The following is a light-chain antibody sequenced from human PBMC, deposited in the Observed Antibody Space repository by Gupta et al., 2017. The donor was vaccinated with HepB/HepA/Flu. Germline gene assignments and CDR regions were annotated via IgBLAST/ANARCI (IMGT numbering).Light chain of an antibody. CDR2: DVS. V-gene: IGLV2-14*01. J-gene: IGLJ2*01. Sequence: QSALTQPASVSGSPGPSITISCTATTNDVGGYNYVSWYQPHPGKAPKLLIYDVSNQPSGVANRFSGSKSGNTASLTISGLQAEDEADYYCSSYTYTTTLVVFGGGTKVTVL. CDR1: TNDVGGYNY. CDR3: SSYTYTTTLVV.